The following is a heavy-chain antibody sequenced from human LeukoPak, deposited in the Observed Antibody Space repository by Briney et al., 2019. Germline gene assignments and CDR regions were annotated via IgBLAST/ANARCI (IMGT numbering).Heavy chain of an antibody. D-gene: IGHD5-18*01. Sequence: GGSLRLSCAASGFTFSSYWMHWVRQAPGKGLVWVSRINSDGSSTSYADSVKGRFTISRYNAKNTLYLQMNSLRAEDTAVYYCARGGGHSYGPFDYWGQGTLVTVSS. CDR2: INSDGSST. CDR1: GFTFSSYW. J-gene: IGHJ4*02. CDR3: ARGGGHSYGPFDY. V-gene: IGHV3-74*01.